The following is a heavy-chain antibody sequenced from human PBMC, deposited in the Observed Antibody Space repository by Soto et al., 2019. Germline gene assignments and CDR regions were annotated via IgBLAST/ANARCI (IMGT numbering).Heavy chain of an antibody. J-gene: IGHJ5*02. V-gene: IGHV4-59*01. CDR3: ARDRGYSYGYFDP. CDR1: GGSISSYY. D-gene: IGHD5-18*01. CDR2: IYYSGST. Sequence: SETLSLTCTVSGGSISSYYWSWIRQPPGKGLEWIGYIYYSGSTNYNPSLKSRVTISVDTSKNQFSLKLSSVTAADTAVYYCARDRGYSYGYFDPWGQGTLVTVSS.